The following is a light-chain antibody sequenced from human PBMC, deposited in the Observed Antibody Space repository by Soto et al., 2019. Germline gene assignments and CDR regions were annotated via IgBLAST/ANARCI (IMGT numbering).Light chain of an antibody. CDR1: SSDIGGYNY. V-gene: IGLV2-14*03. J-gene: IGLJ2*01. CDR3: SSYGASSTL. Sequence: QSVLTQPASVSGSPGQSITISCTGSSSDIGGYNYVSWYQQHPGKAPKLLNYDVSYRPSGISDRFSGSKSGNTASLTISGLQPEDEADYYCSSYGASSTLFGGGTKVTVL. CDR2: DVS.